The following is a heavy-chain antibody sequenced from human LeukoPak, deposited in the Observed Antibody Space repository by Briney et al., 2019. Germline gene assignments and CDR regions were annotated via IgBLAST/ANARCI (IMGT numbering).Heavy chain of an antibody. J-gene: IGHJ4*02. Sequence: ASVKVSCKASGYTFTSYGISWVRQAPGQGPEWMGWINPDNGNTKYAQKFQGRVTMTTDTSTSTAHMELRSLRSDDTAVYYCATYYCSTTSCYPYFFDYWGQGTLVTVSS. CDR2: INPDNGNT. V-gene: IGHV1-18*01. CDR1: GYTFTSYG. D-gene: IGHD2-2*01. CDR3: ATYYCSTTSCYPYFFDY.